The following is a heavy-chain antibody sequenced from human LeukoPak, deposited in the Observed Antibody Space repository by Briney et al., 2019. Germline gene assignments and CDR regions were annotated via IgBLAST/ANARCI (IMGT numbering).Heavy chain of an antibody. CDR3: AREAGVGDPIFDY. CDR2: INPSGGST. Sequence: ASVKVSCKASGYTFTSYYMHWVRQAPGQGLEWMGIINPSGGSTSYAQKFQGRVTMTRDMSTSTVYMELSSLRSEDAAVYYCAREAGVGDPIFDYWGQGTLVTVSS. CDR1: GYTFTSYY. V-gene: IGHV1-46*01. J-gene: IGHJ4*02. D-gene: IGHD1-26*01.